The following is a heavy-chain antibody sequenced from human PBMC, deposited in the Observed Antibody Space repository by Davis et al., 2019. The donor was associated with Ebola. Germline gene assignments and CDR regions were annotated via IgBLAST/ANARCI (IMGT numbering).Heavy chain of an antibody. V-gene: IGHV1-2*06. CDR1: GYTFTNYF. J-gene: IGHJ6*02. D-gene: IGHD6-13*01. CDR3: ARDGSRQLGYYYGMDV. CDR2: INPHSGGT. Sequence: AASVKVSCKAYGYTFTNYFIHWVRQAPGQGLEWMGRINPHSGGTNYAQTFHGRVTMTRDTSINTAYMELRSLRSDDTAVYYCARDGSRQLGYYYGMDVWGQGTTVTVSS.